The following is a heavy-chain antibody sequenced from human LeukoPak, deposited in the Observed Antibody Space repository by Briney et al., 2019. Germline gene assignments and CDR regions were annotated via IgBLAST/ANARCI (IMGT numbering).Heavy chain of an antibody. D-gene: IGHD4-17*01. CDR1: AYTVTGYY. J-gene: IGHJ4*02. CDR2: INPDSGGT. V-gene: IGHV1-2*02. Sequence: ASVKVSCKASAYTVTGYYMHWVRQAPGQGLEWMGWINPDSGGTNYAQNFQGRVTMTRDTSISTANMELSWLRSDDTAVYYCARGGTTTETTYPIDYWGQGTLVTVSS. CDR3: ARGGTTTETTYPIDY.